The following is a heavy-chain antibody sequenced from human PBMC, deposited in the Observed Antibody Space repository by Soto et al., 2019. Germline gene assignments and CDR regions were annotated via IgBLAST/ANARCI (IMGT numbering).Heavy chain of an antibody. Sequence: QVQLVQSGAEVKKPGSSVKVSCKASGGTFSSYAISWVRQAPGQGLEWMGGIIPIFGTANYAQKFQGRVTITADESTSTAYMELSRLRSEDTAVYYCARLSCSGGSCYGGEDGIDYWGQGTLVTVSS. D-gene: IGHD2-15*01. CDR1: GGTFSSYA. J-gene: IGHJ4*02. CDR2: IIPIFGTA. V-gene: IGHV1-69*01. CDR3: ARLSCSGGSCYGGEDGIDY.